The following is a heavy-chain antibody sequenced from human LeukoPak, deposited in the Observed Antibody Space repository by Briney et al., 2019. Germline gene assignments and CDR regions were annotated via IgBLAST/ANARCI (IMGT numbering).Heavy chain of an antibody. J-gene: IGHJ6*03. Sequence: ASVKVSCKASGYTFTGYYMHWVRQAPGQGLEWMGWINPNSGGTNYAQKFQGRVTMTRDTSISTAYMELSRLRSEDTAVYYCARGRPSGYSSSWYYYYYYMDVWGKGTTVTVSS. CDR1: GYTFTGYY. CDR3: ARGRPSGYSSSWYYYYYYMDV. CDR2: INPNSGGT. V-gene: IGHV1-2*02. D-gene: IGHD6-13*01.